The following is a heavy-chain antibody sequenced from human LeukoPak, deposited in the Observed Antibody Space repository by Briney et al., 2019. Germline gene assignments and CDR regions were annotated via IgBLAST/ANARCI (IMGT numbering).Heavy chain of an antibody. J-gene: IGHJ5*02. CDR1: GGSMSSYY. D-gene: IGHD3-10*01. Sequence: SETLSLTCTVSGGSMSSYYWSWIRQPPGKGLEWIGYIYYSGSTKYNPSLKSRVTVSVDTSKNQFSLKLSSVTAADTAVYYCARDWTMVRGVIITGWFDPWGQGTLVTVSS. CDR3: ARDWTMVRGVIITGWFDP. V-gene: IGHV4-59*12. CDR2: IYYSGST.